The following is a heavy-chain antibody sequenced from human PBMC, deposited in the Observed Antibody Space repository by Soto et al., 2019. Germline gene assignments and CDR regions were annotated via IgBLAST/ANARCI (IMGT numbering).Heavy chain of an antibody. CDR3: EGSPWLQVFYY. V-gene: IGHV4-39*01. CDR1: GGSISSSSYY. J-gene: IGHJ4*02. CDR2: VYVSGST. Sequence: SETLSLTCTVSGGSISSSSYYWGWVRQPPGKGLEWIGTVYVSGSTYYNPSLKSRLTISVDTSKNQFSLKLSSVTAADTAAYYCEGSPWLQVFYYWGQGTPVTVSS. D-gene: IGHD5-18*01.